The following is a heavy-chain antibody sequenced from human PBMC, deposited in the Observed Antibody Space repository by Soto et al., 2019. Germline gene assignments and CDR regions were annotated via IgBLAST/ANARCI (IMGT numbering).Heavy chain of an antibody. CDR2: VNFSGST. CDR1: GGSVSSGSYQ. V-gene: IGHV4-61*01. Sequence: QVQLQESGPGLVKPSETLSLTCTVSGGSVSSGSYQWSWIRQSPGKGLEWIGYVNFSGSTKYNPSLKSRVTISVDTSKNQFSLKLPSVTAADTALYFCARLQFYDFWSGSDPMDVWGQGTTVTVSS. D-gene: IGHD3-3*01. J-gene: IGHJ6*02. CDR3: ARLQFYDFWSGSDPMDV.